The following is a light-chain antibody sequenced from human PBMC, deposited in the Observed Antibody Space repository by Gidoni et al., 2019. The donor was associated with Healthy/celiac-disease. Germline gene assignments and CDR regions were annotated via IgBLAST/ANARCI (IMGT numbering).Light chain of an antibody. J-gene: IGKJ4*01. V-gene: IGKV3-15*01. CDR2: GAS. Sequence: EIVMTQSPATLSVSPGERATISCRASQSVSSNLAWYQQNPGQAPRLLIYGASTRATGIPARVSSSGSGTEFTLTISSLQSEDFAVYYCQQYNNWPPRTFGGGTKVEIK. CDR1: QSVSSN. CDR3: QQYNNWPPRT.